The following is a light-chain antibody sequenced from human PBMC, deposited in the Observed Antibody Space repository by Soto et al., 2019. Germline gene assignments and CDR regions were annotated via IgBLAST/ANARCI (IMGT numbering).Light chain of an antibody. CDR1: QSVSGD. J-gene: IGKJ1*01. V-gene: IGKV3-15*01. CDR2: DVS. Sequence: VVLTQSPATLSVSPGERATLSCRASQSVSGDLAWFQQKPGQAPRLLIYDVSTRATGIPARFSGSGSGTEFTLTISSLQPEDFALYFCHQYNNWKTFGQGTKVEIK. CDR3: HQYNNWKT.